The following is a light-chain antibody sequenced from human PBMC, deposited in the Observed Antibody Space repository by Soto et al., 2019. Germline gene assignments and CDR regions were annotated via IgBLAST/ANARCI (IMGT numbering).Light chain of an antibody. V-gene: IGLV2-23*01. Sequence: QSFLAQPASDCGSPGQSITIACPGSSSDIGGFGLVSWYRHHPGEAPELIIFEGSKRPSGVSSRFSGSKSGNTASLTISGLQADDGADYYCCAYAGGDHLFVFGAGTKVTVL. CDR3: CAYAGGDHLFV. CDR1: SSDIGGFGL. J-gene: IGLJ1*01. CDR2: EGS.